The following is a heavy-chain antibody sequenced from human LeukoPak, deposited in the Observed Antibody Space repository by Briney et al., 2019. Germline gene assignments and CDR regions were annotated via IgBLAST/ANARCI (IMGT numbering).Heavy chain of an antibody. D-gene: IGHD5-18*01. J-gene: IGHJ4*02. CDR1: GYTFTSYY. CDR3: AREDTAMALDY. V-gene: IGHV1-18*04. CDR2: ISAYNGNT. Sequence: ASVKVSCKASGYTFTSYYMHWVRQAPGQGLEWMGWISAYNGNTNYAQKLQGRVTMTTDTSTSTAYMELRSLRSDDTAVYYCAREDTAMALDYWGQGTLVTVSS.